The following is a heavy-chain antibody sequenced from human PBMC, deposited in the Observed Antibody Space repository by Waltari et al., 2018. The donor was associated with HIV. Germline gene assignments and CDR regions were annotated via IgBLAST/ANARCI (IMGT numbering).Heavy chain of an antibody. J-gene: IGHJ4*02. CDR2: ISGSGGTT. V-gene: IGHV3-23*04. Sequence: EVQLVESGGGLIQPGGSLRLSCAASGFPFSSSAMSWFRRAPGKGLEWVSVISGSGGTTLYADSVKGRFTISRDNSKNTLYLQMNSLRAEDTAVYYCAKGESIAARWGYFDYWGQGTLVTVSS. CDR1: GFPFSSSA. D-gene: IGHD6-6*01. CDR3: AKGESIAARWGYFDY.